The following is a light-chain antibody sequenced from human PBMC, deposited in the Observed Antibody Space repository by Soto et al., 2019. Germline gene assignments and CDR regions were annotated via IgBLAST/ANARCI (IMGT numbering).Light chain of an antibody. CDR1: TSNIEKFY. CDR3: AAWDDSLRGVV. V-gene: IGLV1-47*01. J-gene: IGLJ2*01. CDR2: RDN. Sequence: QAVVTQPTSASATPGQRFTISCSGSTSNIEKFYVYWYQQLPGTAPKLLVYRDNQRPSGVPDRFSCSKSGTSASLAISGLRSDDEADYYGAAWDDSLRGVVFGGGTKLTV.